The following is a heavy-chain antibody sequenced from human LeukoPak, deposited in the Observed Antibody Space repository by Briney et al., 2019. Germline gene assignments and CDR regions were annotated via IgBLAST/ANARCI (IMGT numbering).Heavy chain of an antibody. CDR2: ISSSGSTI. D-gene: IGHD6-19*01. CDR3: ARDAAQWLVRGWFDP. Sequence: GGSLRLSCAASGFTFSDYYMSWIRQAPGKGLEWVSYISSSGSTIYYADSVKGRFTISRDNAKNSLYLQMNSLRAEDTAVYYCARDAAQWLVRGWFDPWGQGTLVTVSS. CDR1: GFTFSDYY. V-gene: IGHV3-11*04. J-gene: IGHJ5*02.